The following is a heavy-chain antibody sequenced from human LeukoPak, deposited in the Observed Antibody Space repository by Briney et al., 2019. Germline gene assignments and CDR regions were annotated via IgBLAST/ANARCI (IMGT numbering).Heavy chain of an antibody. J-gene: IGHJ4*02. CDR3: ARGSNLLRTLDY. D-gene: IGHD3-10*01. CDR2: IYYSGST. V-gene: IGHV4-39*01. Sequence: PSETLSLTCTVSGGSISSSSYYWGWIRQPPGKGLAWIGSIYYSGSTYYNPPLKSRVTISVDTPKSQLSLKLSSVTAADTAVYYCARGSNLLRTLDYWGQGTLVTVSS. CDR1: GGSISSSSYY.